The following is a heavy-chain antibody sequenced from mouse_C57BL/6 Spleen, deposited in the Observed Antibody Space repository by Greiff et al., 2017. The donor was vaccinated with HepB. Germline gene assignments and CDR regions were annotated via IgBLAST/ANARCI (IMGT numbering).Heavy chain of an antibody. CDR2: IYPSDSET. D-gene: IGHD1-1*01. CDR3: ARGITTVVALYYYAMDY. J-gene: IGHJ4*01. CDR1: GYTFTSYW. Sequence: VQLQQPGAELVRPGSSVKLSCKASGYTFTSYWMDWVKQRPGQGLEWIGNIYPSDSETHYNQKFKDKATLTVDKSSSTAYMQLSSLTSEDSAVYYCARGITTVVALYYYAMDYWGQGTSVTVSS. V-gene: IGHV1-61*01.